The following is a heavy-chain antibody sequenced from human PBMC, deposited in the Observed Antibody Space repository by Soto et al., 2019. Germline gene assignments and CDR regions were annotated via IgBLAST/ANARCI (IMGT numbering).Heavy chain of an antibody. D-gene: IGHD2-15*01. CDR3: AHRPSYCSGGSCYSGFDY. CDR2: IYWDDDK. Sequence: QITLKESGPPLVKPTQTLTLTCTFSGFSLSTSGVGVGWIRQPPGKALEWLALIYWDDDKRYSPSLKSRLTITKDTSKNQVVLIMTNMDPVDTATYYCAHRPSYCSGGSCYSGFDYWGQGTLVTVSS. CDR1: GFSLSTSGVG. J-gene: IGHJ4*02. V-gene: IGHV2-5*02.